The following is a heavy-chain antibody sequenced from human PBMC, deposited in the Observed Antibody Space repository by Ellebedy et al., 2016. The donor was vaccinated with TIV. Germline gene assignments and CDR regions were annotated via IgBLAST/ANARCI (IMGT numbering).Heavy chain of an antibody. D-gene: IGHD1-1*01. CDR1: GFTFSDYA. CDR3: AQDAQGYAFA. Sequence: GESLKISCAASGFTFSDYAMSWVRQAPGKGLEWVSAISAGSEYTFYAGSVKGRFTISRDNSMNSLYLQMNSLRADDTAVYYCAQDAQGYAFAWGQGTLVTVSS. V-gene: IGHV3-23*01. J-gene: IGHJ4*02. CDR2: ISAGSEYT.